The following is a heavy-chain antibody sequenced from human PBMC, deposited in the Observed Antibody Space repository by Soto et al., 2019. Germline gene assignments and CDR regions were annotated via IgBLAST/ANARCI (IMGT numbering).Heavy chain of an antibody. V-gene: IGHV1-69*06. Sequence: QVQLVQSGAEVKKPGSSVKVSCKASGGTFSSYAISWVRQAPGQGLEWMGGIIPIFGTANYAQKFQGRVTITADKSTSTAYRELSSLRSEDTAVYYCAREGTVWSGYPQLLNWFDPWGQGTLVTVSS. CDR3: AREGTVWSGYPQLLNWFDP. J-gene: IGHJ5*02. CDR1: GGTFSSYA. D-gene: IGHD3-3*01. CDR2: IIPIFGTA.